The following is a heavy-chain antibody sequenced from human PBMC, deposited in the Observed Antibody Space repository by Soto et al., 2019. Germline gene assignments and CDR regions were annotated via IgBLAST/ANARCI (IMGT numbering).Heavy chain of an antibody. Sequence: QVQVVESGGGVVQPGRSLRLSYAASGFTFSNYGIHWVGQAPGNGLEWVAVISYDGNNKYYADSVEGRFTISRDNSKNTVYLQMNSLRDEDTAMYYCAKDTGYCTKGVCLSNWFDSWGQGTLVTVSS. V-gene: IGHV3-30*18. CDR3: AKDTGYCTKGVCLSNWFDS. CDR2: ISYDGNNK. D-gene: IGHD2-8*01. CDR1: GFTFSNYG. J-gene: IGHJ5*01.